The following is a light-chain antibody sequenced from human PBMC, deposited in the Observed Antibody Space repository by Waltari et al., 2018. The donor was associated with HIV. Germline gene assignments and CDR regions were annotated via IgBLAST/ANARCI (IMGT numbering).Light chain of an antibody. CDR1: QSLSSSY. J-gene: IGKJ4*01. CDR3: QQRSSWPLT. CDR2: GAS. V-gene: IGKV3D-20*02. Sequence: EIVLTQSPDTLSLSPGERATLSCRASQSLSSSYLAWYQQKPGQAPRLLIYGASSRATGIPDRFTGSGSGTDFTLTISRLEPEDFAVYYCQQRSSWPLTFGGGTKVEIK.